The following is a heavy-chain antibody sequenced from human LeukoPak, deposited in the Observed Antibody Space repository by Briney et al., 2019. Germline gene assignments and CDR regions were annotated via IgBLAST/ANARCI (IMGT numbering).Heavy chain of an antibody. J-gene: IGHJ3*02. CDR2: TYSGGNT. Sequence: GGSLRLSCAASGFTVSSSHMTWVRQTPGKGLVWVSVTYSGGNTDYADSVKGRFTISRDNSKNTLYLQMNSLRAEDTAVYYRASASIVDAFDIWGQGTMVTVSS. V-gene: IGHV3-53*01. D-gene: IGHD1-26*01. CDR1: GFTVSSSH. CDR3: ASASIVDAFDI.